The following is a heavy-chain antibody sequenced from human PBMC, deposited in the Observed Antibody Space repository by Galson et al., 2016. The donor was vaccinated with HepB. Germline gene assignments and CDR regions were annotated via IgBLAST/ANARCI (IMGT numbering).Heavy chain of an antibody. CDR1: GFSFRIYA. V-gene: IGHV3-23*01. CDR2: ISGSGDTT. J-gene: IGHJ4*02. CDR3: AKDLQLWFTIDN. Sequence: SLRLSCAASGFSFRIYAMNRVRQVPGKGLEWVSGISGSGDTTYYADSVKGRFIISRDNSKNTVYLQMNSLRADDTAVYYCAKDLQLWFTIDNWGQGTLVTVSS. D-gene: IGHD5-18*01.